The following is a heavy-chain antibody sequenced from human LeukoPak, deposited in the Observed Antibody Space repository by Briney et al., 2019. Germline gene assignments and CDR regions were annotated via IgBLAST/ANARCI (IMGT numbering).Heavy chain of an antibody. CDR2: IYSSGST. CDR1: GDSMTDYY. V-gene: IGHV4-59*01. J-gene: IGHJ4*02. Sequence: SETLSLTCTVSGDSMTDYYWNWIRQPPGKGLEYIGYIYSSGSTNYNPSLKGRVTVSVDTSKNHFSLKLISVTAADTAVYYCARGAPIVVVPAALTYLDYWGQGTLVTVSS. D-gene: IGHD2-2*01. CDR3: ARGAPIVVVPAALTYLDY.